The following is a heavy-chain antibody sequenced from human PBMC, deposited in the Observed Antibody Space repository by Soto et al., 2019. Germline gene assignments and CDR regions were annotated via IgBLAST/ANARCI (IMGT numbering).Heavy chain of an antibody. V-gene: IGHV3-33*01. D-gene: IGHD2-8*01. Sequence: GGSLRLSCTASGFTFSTFALHWVCQAPGKGLEWVAIIWPDGNDKYYADSVKGRFTISSDNSKNTLSLQMNSLRAEDTAVYYCVRGSSCSNGVRYNLGWFGPWGQGTLVTVSS. J-gene: IGHJ5*02. CDR3: VRGSSCSNGVRYNLGWFGP. CDR1: GFTFSTFA. CDR2: IWPDGNDK.